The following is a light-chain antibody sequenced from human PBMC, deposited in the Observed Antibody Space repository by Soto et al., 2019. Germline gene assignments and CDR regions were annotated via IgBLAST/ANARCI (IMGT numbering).Light chain of an antibody. Sequence: IQVTQSPSFLSASVGDRVTITCRTSQGVTNSFAWYQQKSGKAPRLLIYSISSVKSGVPSRFSGSGSGTEFPLTISSLQPEDFATYYCHQLYTYPHTFGLGTQLEI. CDR2: SIS. CDR3: HQLYTYPHT. CDR1: QGVTNS. V-gene: IGKV1-9*01. J-gene: IGKJ2*01.